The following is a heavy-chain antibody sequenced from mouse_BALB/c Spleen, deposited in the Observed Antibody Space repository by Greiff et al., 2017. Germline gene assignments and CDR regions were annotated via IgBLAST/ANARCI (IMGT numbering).Heavy chain of an antibody. CDR3: ARDRTTASY. J-gene: IGHJ3*01. D-gene: IGHD1-2*01. CDR2: ISSGGSYT. V-gene: IGHV5-9-4*01. Sequence: DVMLVESGGGLVKPGGSLKLSCAASGFTFSSYAMSWVRQSPEKRLEWVAEISSGGSYTYYPDTVTGRFTISRDNAKNTLYLEMSSLRSEDTAMYYCARDRTTASYWGQGTLVTVSA. CDR1: GFTFSSYA.